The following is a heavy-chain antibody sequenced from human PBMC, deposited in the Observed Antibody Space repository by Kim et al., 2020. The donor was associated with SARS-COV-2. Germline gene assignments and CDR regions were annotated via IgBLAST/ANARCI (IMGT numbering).Heavy chain of an antibody. V-gene: IGHV3-23*01. CDR1: GFTFSSYA. D-gene: IGHD3-10*01. CDR3: TKGSVRSPRGFDY. J-gene: IGHJ4*02. CDR2: ISGGGGST. Sequence: GGSLRLSCAASGFTFSSYAMSWVRQAPGKGLEWVSGISGGGGSTYYADSVKGRFTISRDNSKNTLYLQVNSLRAEDTAVYYCTKGSVRSPRGFDYWGQGTLVTVSS.